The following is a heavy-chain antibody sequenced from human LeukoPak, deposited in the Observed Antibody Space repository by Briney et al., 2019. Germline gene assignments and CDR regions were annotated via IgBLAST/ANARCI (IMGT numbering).Heavy chain of an antibody. D-gene: IGHD4-17*01. CDR2: SIPILGIA. J-gene: IGHJ4*02. V-gene: IGHV1-69*04. CDR1: GGIFSSYA. CDR3: ARDQPTTVTTAGDY. Sequence: GASVKVSCKASGGIFSSYAISWVRQAPGQGLEWMGRSIPILGIANYAQNFHGRVTITADKSTSTAYMELSSLRSEDTAVYYCARDQPTTVTTAGDYWGQGTLVTVSS.